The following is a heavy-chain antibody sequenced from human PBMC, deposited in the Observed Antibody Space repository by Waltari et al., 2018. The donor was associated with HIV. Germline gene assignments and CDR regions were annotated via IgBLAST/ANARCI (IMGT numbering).Heavy chain of an antibody. V-gene: IGHV3-23*01. Sequence: EVQLLEAGGGLVQPGGSLRPSCAASGFTFSSYAMSWVRQATGTGLEWVSAISGSGGSTYYADSVKGRFTISRDNSKNTLYLQMNSLRAEDTAVYYCAKDVLVNGAIVVVITSAFDYWGQGTLVTVSS. CDR2: ISGSGGST. CDR3: AKDVLVNGAIVVVITSAFDY. D-gene: IGHD3-22*01. CDR1: GFTFSSYA. J-gene: IGHJ4*02.